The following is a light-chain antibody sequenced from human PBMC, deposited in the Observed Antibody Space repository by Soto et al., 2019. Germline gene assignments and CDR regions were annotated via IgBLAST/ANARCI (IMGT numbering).Light chain of an antibody. CDR1: SGDVGGYTY. J-gene: IGLJ2*01. CDR2: EVS. CDR3: CSSGGSNGFVV. Sequence: QSVLTQPPSASESPGQSVTISCTGVSGDVGGYTYVSWYQHYPGKAPKLLIYEVSKRPQGVPDRFTGSKSGNTAFLAVSGLQPDDEADYYCCSSGGSNGFVVFGGGTKVTVL. V-gene: IGLV2-8*01.